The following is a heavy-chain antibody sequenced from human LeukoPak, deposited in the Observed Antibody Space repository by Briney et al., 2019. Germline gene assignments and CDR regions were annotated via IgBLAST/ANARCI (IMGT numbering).Heavy chain of an antibody. Sequence: GGSLRLSCAASGFTFSNAWMSWVRQAPGKGLEWVGRIKSKPDGGAIDYAAPVKGRFIISRDDSEDMLYLQMNSLKTEDTGVYYCTRDKLELRQFDYWGQGTLVTVSS. D-gene: IGHD1-26*01. CDR1: GFTFSNAW. CDR2: IKSKPDGGAI. V-gene: IGHV3-15*01. CDR3: TRDKLELRQFDY. J-gene: IGHJ4*02.